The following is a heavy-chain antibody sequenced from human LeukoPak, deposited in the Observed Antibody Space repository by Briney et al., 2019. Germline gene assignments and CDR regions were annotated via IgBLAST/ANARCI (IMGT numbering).Heavy chain of an antibody. Sequence: GGSLRLSCAASGFTFSSYSMNWVRQAPGKGLELVSSISSSSSYKYYADSVKGRFTISRDNAKNSLYLQMNSLRADDTAVYYCARRWGSHDAFDIWGQGTMVTVSS. D-gene: IGHD7-27*01. V-gene: IGHV3-21*01. CDR3: ARRWGSHDAFDI. CDR1: GFTFSSYS. J-gene: IGHJ3*02. CDR2: ISSSSSYK.